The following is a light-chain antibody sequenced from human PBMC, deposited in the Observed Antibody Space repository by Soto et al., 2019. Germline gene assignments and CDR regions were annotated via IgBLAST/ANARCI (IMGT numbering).Light chain of an antibody. CDR3: APYTTACRT. J-gene: IGKJ1*01. V-gene: IGKV1-5*03. CDR1: QSISSW. CDR2: KAS. Sequence: TQSGCALCGARVESSAVAGRASQSISSWLAWYQQKPGKAPKLLIYKASSLESGVPSRFSGSGSATDFTVPLSRLPSEASPPYYCAPYTTACRTFREGTKVDIK.